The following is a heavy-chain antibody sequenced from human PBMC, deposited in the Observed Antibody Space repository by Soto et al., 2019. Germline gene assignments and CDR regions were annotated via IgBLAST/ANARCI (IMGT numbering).Heavy chain of an antibody. Sequence: SVKVSCKASGGTFSSYAISWVRQAPGQGLEWMGGIIPIFGTANYAQKFQGRVTITADKSTSTAYMELSSLRSEDTAVYYCARDPRIAVAASNWFDPWGQGTLVT. V-gene: IGHV1-69*06. D-gene: IGHD6-19*01. J-gene: IGHJ5*02. CDR1: GGTFSSYA. CDR3: ARDPRIAVAASNWFDP. CDR2: IIPIFGTA.